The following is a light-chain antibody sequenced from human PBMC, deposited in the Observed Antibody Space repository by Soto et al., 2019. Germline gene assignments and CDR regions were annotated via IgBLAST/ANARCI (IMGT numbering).Light chain of an antibody. CDR3: QQYNNWPLT. J-gene: IGKJ4*01. CDR2: DAS. V-gene: IGKV3-15*01. Sequence: EIVMTQSPATLSVSPGERVTLSCRASQSVSSYLAWYQQKPGQAPRLLIYDASSRATGIPVRFSGSGSGTEFTLTISSLQSEDFGVYYCQQYNNWPLTFGGGTKVDIK. CDR1: QSVSSY.